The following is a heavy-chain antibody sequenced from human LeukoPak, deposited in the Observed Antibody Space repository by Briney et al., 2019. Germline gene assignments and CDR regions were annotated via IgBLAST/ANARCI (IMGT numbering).Heavy chain of an antibody. D-gene: IGHD3-22*01. Sequence: GGSLRLSCAASGFTVSTNYMSWVRESPGKGLGWVSAISGSGGNTYSADSVKGRCTISRDNSKKTLFLHMNSLRAEDTAVYYCARGMSATSGYLELEYWGQGTLVTVST. CDR1: GFTVSTNY. V-gene: IGHV3-23*01. J-gene: IGHJ4*02. CDR3: ARGMSATSGYLELEY. CDR2: ISGSGGNT.